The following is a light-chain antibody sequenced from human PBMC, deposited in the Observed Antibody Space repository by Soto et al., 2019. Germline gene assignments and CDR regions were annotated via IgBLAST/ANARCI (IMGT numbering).Light chain of an antibody. CDR2: SNN. J-gene: IGLJ1*01. V-gene: IGLV1-44*01. CDR1: SSNIGSNT. Sequence: QSVLTQPPSASGTPGQRVTISCSGSSSNIGSNTVNWYRQLPGTAPKLLIYSNNQRPSGVPDRFSGSKSGTSASPAISGLQSEDEADYYCAAWDDSLNGQVFGTGTKVTVL. CDR3: AAWDDSLNGQV.